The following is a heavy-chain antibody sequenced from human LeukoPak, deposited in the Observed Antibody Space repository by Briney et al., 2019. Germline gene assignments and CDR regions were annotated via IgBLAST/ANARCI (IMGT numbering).Heavy chain of an antibody. CDR3: ARVVGGVVGAAALRDYFDY. CDR1: GFTFSTYS. Sequence: GGSLRLSCAASGFTFSTYSMNWVRQAPGKGLEWVSYITSSPSTTYYADSVKGRLTISRDNAKNSLYLQMNSLRDEDTAVYYCARVVGGVVGAAALRDYFDYWGQGTLVTVSS. D-gene: IGHD2-15*01. V-gene: IGHV3-48*02. CDR2: ITSSPSTT. J-gene: IGHJ4*02.